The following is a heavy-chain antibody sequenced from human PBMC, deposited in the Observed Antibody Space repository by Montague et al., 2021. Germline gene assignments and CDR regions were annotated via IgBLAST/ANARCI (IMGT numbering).Heavy chain of an antibody. Sequence: SEPLSLTCTVTGGSISEFYWSWIRQSPEKGLEWIGYIYDSGTTNYNPSLKSRVTISADTSMNQFSLNLRSVTAADTAVYFCARRLGIRAPFDYWGQGTLVTVSS. CDR2: IYDSGTT. V-gene: IGHV4-59*08. D-gene: IGHD7-27*01. CDR3: ARRLGIRAPFDY. CDR1: GGSISEFY. J-gene: IGHJ4*02.